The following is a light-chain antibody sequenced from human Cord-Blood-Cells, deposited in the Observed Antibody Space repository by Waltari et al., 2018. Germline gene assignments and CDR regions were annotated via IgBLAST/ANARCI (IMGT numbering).Light chain of an antibody. CDR2: DAS. V-gene: IGKV3-11*01. CDR1: QSVSSY. Sequence: EIVLTQSPATLSLSPGERATLSCRASQSVSSYLACYQQKPGQAPRLLISDASNRATGIPARFSGSGSGTDFTLTISSLEPEDFAVYYCQQRSNWLYTFGQGTKLEIK. CDR3: QQRSNWLYT. J-gene: IGKJ2*01.